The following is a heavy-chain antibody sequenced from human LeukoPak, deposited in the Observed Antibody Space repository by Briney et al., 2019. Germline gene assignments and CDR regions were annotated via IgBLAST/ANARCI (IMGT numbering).Heavy chain of an antibody. J-gene: IGHJ6*03. V-gene: IGHV3-74*01. CDR1: GFTFSSYW. CDR2: INSDGSST. CDR3: ARDPAYYYMDV. Sequence: PGGSLRLSCAASGFTFSSYWMHWVRQAPGKGLVWVSRINSDGSSTSYADSVKGRFTISRDNAKNTLYLQMNSLRAEDTPVYYCARDPAYYYMDVWGKGTTVTVSS.